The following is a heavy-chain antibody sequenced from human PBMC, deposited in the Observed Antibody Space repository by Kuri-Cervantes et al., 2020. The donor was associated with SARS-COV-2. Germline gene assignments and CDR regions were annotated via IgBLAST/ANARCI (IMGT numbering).Heavy chain of an antibody. D-gene: IGHD6-13*01. J-gene: IGHJ4*02. CDR3: AKDMMAAAGIGY. V-gene: IGHV3-9*01. CDR2: ISWNSGSI. Sequence: SLKISCAASGFTFDDYAMHWVRQAPGKGLEWVSGISWNSGSIGYADSVKGRFTISRDNAKNSLYLQMNSLRAEDTALYYCAKDMMAAAGIGYWAQGTLVTVSS. CDR1: GFTFDDYA.